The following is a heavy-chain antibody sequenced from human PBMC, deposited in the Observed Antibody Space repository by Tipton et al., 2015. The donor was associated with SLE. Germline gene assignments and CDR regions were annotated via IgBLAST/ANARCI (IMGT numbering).Heavy chain of an antibody. D-gene: IGHD2-21*01. CDR1: GGAISSYY. CDR2: IYYSGST. V-gene: IGHV4-59*12. J-gene: IGHJ6*03. Sequence: TLSLTCTVSGGAISSYYWSWIRQPPGKGLEWIGYIYYSGSTNYNPSLKSRVTISVDRSKNQFSLKLTSVTAADTAVYYCARGVVVLIATHYYYYMDVWDRGTTVTVSS. CDR3: ARGVVVLIATHYYYYMDV.